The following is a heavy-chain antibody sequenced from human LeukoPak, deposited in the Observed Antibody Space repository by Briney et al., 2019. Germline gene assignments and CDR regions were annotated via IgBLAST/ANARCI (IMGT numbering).Heavy chain of an antibody. Sequence: GGSLRLSCAASGLLFSSYEMNWVRQAPGKGLEWVSYISTSGGTIYYADSVKGRFTISRDNAKNSLYLQMNSLRVEDTAVYYCARDSYYGGTQDYWGQGTLVTVSS. CDR1: GLLFSSYE. J-gene: IGHJ4*02. CDR3: ARDSYYGGTQDY. D-gene: IGHD4-23*01. CDR2: ISTSGGTI. V-gene: IGHV3-48*03.